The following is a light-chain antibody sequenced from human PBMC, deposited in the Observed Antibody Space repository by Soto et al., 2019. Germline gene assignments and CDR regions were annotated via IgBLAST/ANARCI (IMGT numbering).Light chain of an antibody. Sequence: DIQMTQSPSSLSASVGDRVTISCRASQTITTYVNWYQQKPGKAPQLLIYGASILQSGVPSRFTGSGSGTDFTLTISSLQPDDFATYHCQQTHSTPWTSGQGTKVEIK. CDR1: QTITTY. CDR2: GAS. CDR3: QQTHSTPWT. V-gene: IGKV1-39*01. J-gene: IGKJ1*01.